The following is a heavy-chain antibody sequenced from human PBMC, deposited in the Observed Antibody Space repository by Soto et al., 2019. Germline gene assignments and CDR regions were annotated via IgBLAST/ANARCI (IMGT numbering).Heavy chain of an antibody. CDR2: IIPIFGTA. CDR1: GGTFSSYA. Sequence: SVKVSCKASGGTFSSYAISWVRQAPGQGLEWMGGIIPIFGTANYAQKFQGRVTITADESTSTAYMELSSLRSEDTAVYYCASIAAVFGAFDPWGQGXLVTVYS. J-gene: IGHJ5*02. CDR3: ASIAAVFGAFDP. V-gene: IGHV1-69*13. D-gene: IGHD6-13*01.